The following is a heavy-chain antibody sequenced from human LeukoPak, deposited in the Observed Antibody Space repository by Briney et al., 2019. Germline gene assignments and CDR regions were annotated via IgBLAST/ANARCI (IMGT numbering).Heavy chain of an antibody. J-gene: IGHJ4*02. V-gene: IGHV3-7*01. CDR2: IKQDGSEK. Sequence: ETLSLTCTVSGGSIGTYSWNWIRQPPGKGLEWVANIKQDGSEKHYVDSVKGRFTISRDNAKNSLYLQMNSLRAEDTGVYYCARYSGNPASFEYWGQGTLVTVSS. CDR1: GGSIGTYS. CDR3: ARYSGNPASFEY. D-gene: IGHD1-26*01.